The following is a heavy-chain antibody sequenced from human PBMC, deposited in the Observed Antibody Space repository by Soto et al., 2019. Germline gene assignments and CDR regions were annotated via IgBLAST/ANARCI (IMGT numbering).Heavy chain of an antibody. J-gene: IGHJ5*02. V-gene: IGHV3-15*01. CDR1: GFTFSNAW. CDR2: IKSKTDGGTT. D-gene: IGHD2-2*01. CDR3: TTGRRNCSSTSCYFLDWFDP. Sequence: EVQLVESGGGLVKPGGSLRLSCAASGFTFSNAWMSWVRQAPGKGLEWVGRIKSKTDGGTTDYAAPVKGRFTISRDDSKNTLYLQMNSLKTEDTVVYYCTTGRRNCSSTSCYFLDWFDPWGQGTLVTVSS.